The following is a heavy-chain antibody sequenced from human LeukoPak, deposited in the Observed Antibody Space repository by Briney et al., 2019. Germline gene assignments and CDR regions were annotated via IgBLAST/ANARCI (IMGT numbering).Heavy chain of an antibody. CDR3: ARVTMVRGVIWVDY. Sequence: SETLSLTCTVSGGTISSYYWSWIRQPPGKGLEWIGYINYSGSTNYNPSLKSRVTISVDTSKNQFSLKLSSVTAADTAVYYCARVTMVRGVIWVDYWGQGTLVTVSS. D-gene: IGHD3-10*01. CDR2: INYSGST. J-gene: IGHJ4*02. CDR1: GGTISSYY. V-gene: IGHV4-59*01.